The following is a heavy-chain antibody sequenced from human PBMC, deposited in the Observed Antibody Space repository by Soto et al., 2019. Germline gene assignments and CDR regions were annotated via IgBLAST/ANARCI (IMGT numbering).Heavy chain of an antibody. J-gene: IGHJ4*02. D-gene: IGHD5-18*01. CDR2: ISSSSSYI. Sequence: PGGSLRLSCAASGFTFSTYSMNWVRQAPGKGLEWVSSISSSSSYIYYADSVKGRFTISRDNAKNSLYLQMNSLRAEDTAVYYCTRAFSYVKYYFDYWGQGTLVTVSS. CDR3: TRAFSYVKYYFDY. V-gene: IGHV3-21*01. CDR1: GFTFSTYS.